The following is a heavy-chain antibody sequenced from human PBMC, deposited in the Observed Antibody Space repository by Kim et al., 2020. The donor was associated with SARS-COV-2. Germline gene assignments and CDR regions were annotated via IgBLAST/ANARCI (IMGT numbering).Heavy chain of an antibody. Sequence: GGSLRLSCAASGFTFSSYAMHWVRQAPGKGLEWVAVISYDGSNKYYADSVKGRFTISRDNSKNTLYLQMNSLRAEDTAVYYCARDPRPYCSSTSCYTPVDYWGQGTLVTVSS. CDR1: GFTFSSYA. CDR2: ISYDGSNK. CDR3: ARDPRPYCSSTSCYTPVDY. D-gene: IGHD2-2*02. J-gene: IGHJ4*02. V-gene: IGHV3-30-3*01.